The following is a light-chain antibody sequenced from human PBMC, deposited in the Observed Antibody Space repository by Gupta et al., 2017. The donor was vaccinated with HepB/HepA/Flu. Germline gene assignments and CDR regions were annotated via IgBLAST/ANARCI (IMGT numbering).Light chain of an antibody. V-gene: IGKV4-1*01. CDR3: QQDYSTPWT. J-gene: IGKJ1*01. CDR2: WAS. CDR1: QSVLYSSNNKNY. Sequence: DIVMTQSPDSLAVYLGERATINCKSSQSVLYSSNNKNYLAWYQQKPGQPPKLLIYWASTRESGVPDRFSGSGSGTDFTLTISSLQAEDVAVYYCQQDYSTPWTFGQGTKVEIK.